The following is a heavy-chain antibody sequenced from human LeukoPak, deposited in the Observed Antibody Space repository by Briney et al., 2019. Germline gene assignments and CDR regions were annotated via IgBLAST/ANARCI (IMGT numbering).Heavy chain of an antibody. CDR1: GGSISSYY. CDR2: IYYSGST. V-gene: IGHV4-59*01. CDR3: ARLRGSWCYFDY. Sequence: PSETLSLTCTVPGGSISSYYWSWIRQPPGKGLEWIGYIYYSGSTNYNPSLKSRVTISVDTSKNQFSLKLSSVTAADTAVYYCARLRGSWCYFDYWGQGTLVTVSS. J-gene: IGHJ4*02. D-gene: IGHD1-26*01.